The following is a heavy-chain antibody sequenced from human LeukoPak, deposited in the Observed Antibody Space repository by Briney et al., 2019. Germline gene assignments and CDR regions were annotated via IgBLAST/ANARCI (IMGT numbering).Heavy chain of an antibody. CDR2: ISGSGGST. Sequence: GGSLRLSCVASGFTFSSYAMSWVRQAPGKGLEWVSAISGSGGSTYYADSVKGRFTISRDNSKNTLYLQMNSLRAEDTAVYYCAKDGFGELLGYYYYMDVWGKGTTVTVSS. D-gene: IGHD3-10*01. V-gene: IGHV3-23*01. CDR1: GFTFSSYA. J-gene: IGHJ6*03. CDR3: AKDGFGELLGYYYYMDV.